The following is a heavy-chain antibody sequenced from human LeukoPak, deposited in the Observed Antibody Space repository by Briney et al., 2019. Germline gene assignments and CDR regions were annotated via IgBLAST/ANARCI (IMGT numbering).Heavy chain of an antibody. D-gene: IGHD1-7*01. CDR3: ARGRDWNYQGYFDY. CDR2: IYYRPTT. V-gene: IGHV4-39*07. CDR1: GDSVGSSKYF. J-gene: IGHJ4*02. Sequence: SETLSLTCSVSGDSVGSSKYFWGWIRQPPGKGLEWIGSIYYRPTTFYNASLRSRVTIYLDASKNQFSLILNSVTAADTATYYCARGRDWNYQGYFDYWGPGSQVTVSS.